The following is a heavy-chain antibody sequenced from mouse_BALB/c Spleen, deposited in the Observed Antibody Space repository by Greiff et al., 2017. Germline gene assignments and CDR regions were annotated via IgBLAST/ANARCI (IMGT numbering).Heavy chain of an antibody. J-gene: IGHJ4*01. V-gene: IGHV14-3*02. CDR2: IDPANGNT. Sequence: EVKLMESGAELVKPGASVKLSCTASGFNIKDTYMHWVKQRPEQGLEWIGRIDPANGNTKYDPKFQGKATITADTSSNTAYLQLSSLTSEDTAVYYCARDDGYSYAMDYWGQGTSVTVSS. D-gene: IGHD2-3*01. CDR3: ARDDGYSYAMDY. CDR1: GFNIKDTY.